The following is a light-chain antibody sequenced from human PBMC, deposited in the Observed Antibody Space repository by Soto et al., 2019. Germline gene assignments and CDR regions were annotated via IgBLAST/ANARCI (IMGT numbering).Light chain of an antibody. V-gene: IGKV3-20*01. Sequence: EIVLTQSPGTLSLSPGERATLSCRASQSVTSTHLAWYQQKPGQAPRLLIYDASTRATGIPDRFSGSGSGTDFTLTISRLEPEDFAVYYCQQYDSSSPRTFGQGTKVDIK. CDR2: DAS. J-gene: IGKJ1*01. CDR3: QQYDSSSPRT. CDR1: QSVTSTH.